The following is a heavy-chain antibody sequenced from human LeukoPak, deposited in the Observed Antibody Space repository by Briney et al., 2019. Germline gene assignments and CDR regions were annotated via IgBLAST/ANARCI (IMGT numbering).Heavy chain of an antibody. CDR2: INPSGGST. CDR3: ARVLRYCSGGNCYSGGLGYMDV. CDR1: GYTFTSYY. J-gene: IGHJ6*03. D-gene: IGHD2-15*01. Sequence: GASVKVSCKAPGYTFTSYYMHWVRQAPGQGLEWMGIINPSGGSTSYAQKFQGRVTMTRDMSTSTVYMELSSLRSEDTAVYYCARVLRYCSGGNCYSGGLGYMDVWGKGTTVTISS. V-gene: IGHV1-46*01.